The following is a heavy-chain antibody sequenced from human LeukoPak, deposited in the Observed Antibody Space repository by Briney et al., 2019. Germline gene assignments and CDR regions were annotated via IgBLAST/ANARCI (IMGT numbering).Heavy chain of an antibody. CDR3: ARDEGGY. J-gene: IGHJ4*02. CDR2: ISYDGSNK. CDR1: GFTFSSYA. Sequence: GGSLRPSCAASGFTFSSYAMHWVRQAPGKGLEWVAVISYDGSNKYYADSVKGRFTISRDNSKNTLYLQVNSLRAGDTAVYYCARDEGGYWGQGTLVTVSS. D-gene: IGHD2-15*01. V-gene: IGHV3-30*01.